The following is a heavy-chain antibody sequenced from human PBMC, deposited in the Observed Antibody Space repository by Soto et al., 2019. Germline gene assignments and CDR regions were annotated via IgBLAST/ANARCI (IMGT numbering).Heavy chain of an antibody. CDR3: ASGDTRKYNWNLPWFAFDI. J-gene: IGHJ3*02. Sequence: GASVKVSCKASGGTFSSFTISWVRQAPGQGLEWMGGIIPIYGTANYAQKFQDRVTIIADASTRTAYMELSSLRSEDTAVYYCASGDTRKYNWNLPWFAFDIWGQGTMVTVSS. CDR1: GGTFSSFT. V-gene: IGHV1-69*13. D-gene: IGHD1-20*01. CDR2: IIPIYGTA.